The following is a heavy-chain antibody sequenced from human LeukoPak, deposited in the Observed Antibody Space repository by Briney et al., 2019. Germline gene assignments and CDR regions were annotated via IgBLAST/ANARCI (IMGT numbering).Heavy chain of an antibody. J-gene: IGHJ5*02. CDR3: ARDLPARKRYNWFDP. D-gene: IGHD2-15*01. Sequence: GGSLRLSWAAAAFTFSDYYMSWIRQAPGKGLEWVSYISSSGSTIYYEDSVKGRFTISRDNAKNSLYLQMNSLKAEDTAVYYCARDLPARKRYNWFDPWGQGTLVTVSS. CDR1: AFTFSDYY. CDR2: ISSSGSTI. V-gene: IGHV3-11*01.